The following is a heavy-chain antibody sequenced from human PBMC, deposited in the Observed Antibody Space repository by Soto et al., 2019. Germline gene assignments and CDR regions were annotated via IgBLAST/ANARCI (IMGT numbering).Heavy chain of an antibody. CDR3: ARDLTYYYDSSGYLYFDY. CDR2: IIPIFGTA. CDR1: GGTSSSYA. V-gene: IGHV1-69*13. J-gene: IGHJ4*02. D-gene: IGHD3-22*01. Sequence: SVKVSCKASGGTSSSYAISWVRQAPGLGLEWMGGIIPIFGTANYAQKFQGRVTITADESTSTAYMELSSLRSEDTAVYYCARDLTYYYDSSGYLYFDYWGQGTLVTVSS.